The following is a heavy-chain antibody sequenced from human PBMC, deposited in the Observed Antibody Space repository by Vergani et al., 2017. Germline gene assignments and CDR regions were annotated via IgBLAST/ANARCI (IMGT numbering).Heavy chain of an antibody. V-gene: IGHV3-15*01. CDR1: GFTFSDYY. CDR3: TTARYGSGGSCYHYWYVDL. Sequence: VQLVESGGGLVKPGGSLRLSCAASGFTFSDYYMSWIRQAPGKGLEWVGRIKSKTDGGTTDYAAPVKGRFTISRDDSKNTLYLQMNSLKTEDTAVYYCTTARYGSGGSCYHYWYVDLWGRGTLVTVAS. D-gene: IGHD2-15*01. J-gene: IGHJ2*01. CDR2: IKSKTDGGTT.